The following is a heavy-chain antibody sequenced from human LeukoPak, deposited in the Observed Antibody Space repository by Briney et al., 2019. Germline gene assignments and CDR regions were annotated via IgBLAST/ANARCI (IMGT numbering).Heavy chain of an antibody. V-gene: IGHV1-24*01. D-gene: IGHD3-10*01. J-gene: IGHJ5*02. CDR3: ATVVVRAVRGPEDWFDP. Sequence: ASVKVSCKVSGYTLTELSMHWVRQAPGKGLEWMGGFDPEDGETIYAQKFQGRVTMTEDTSTDTAYMELGSLRSEDTAVYYCATVVVRAVRGPEDWFDPWGQGTLVTVSS. CDR1: GYTLTELS. CDR2: FDPEDGET.